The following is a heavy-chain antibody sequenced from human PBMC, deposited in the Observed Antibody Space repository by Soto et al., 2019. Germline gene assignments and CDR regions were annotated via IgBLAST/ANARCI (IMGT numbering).Heavy chain of an antibody. J-gene: IGHJ6*02. D-gene: IGHD1-1*01. Sequence: QVHLVQSGAEVKKPGSSVKVSCKASGGTFSSYTFTWVRQAPGQGLEWMGKIFPILGTVNYAQKFQGRVTITADKATSTGYMYLSSLRSEDTAVYYCARANGPYGMDVWGQGTTVTVSS. V-gene: IGHV1-69*08. CDR3: ARANGPYGMDV. CDR2: IFPILGTV. CDR1: GGTFSSYT.